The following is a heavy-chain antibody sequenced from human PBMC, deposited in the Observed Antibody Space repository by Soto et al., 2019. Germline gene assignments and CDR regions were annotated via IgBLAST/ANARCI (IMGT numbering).Heavy chain of an antibody. CDR2: IGYRTTDT. CDR3: AKDRGGRWVIDY. D-gene: IGHD1-26*01. CDR1: GFILSRHA. J-gene: IGHJ4*02. Sequence: EVLLLQSGGGLAQPGESLTLSCATSGFILSRHAMSWVRQAPGKGLDWVSVIGYRTTDTYYADSVKGRFTIPRDESKNTVYLQMTNLRVEDTAVYYCAKDRGGRWVIDYWGQGTLVTVSS. V-gene: IGHV3-23*01.